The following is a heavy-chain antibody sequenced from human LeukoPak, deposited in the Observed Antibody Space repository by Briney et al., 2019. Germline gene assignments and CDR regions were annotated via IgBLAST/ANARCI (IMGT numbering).Heavy chain of an antibody. CDR3: ARRRGYYTWFDP. J-gene: IGHJ5*02. D-gene: IGHD3-3*01. CDR1: GGSISSYY. CDR2: IYYSGST. V-gene: IGHV4-59*01. Sequence: SETLSLTCTVSGGSISSYYWSWIRQPPGKGLEWIGYIYYSGSTNYNPSLKSRVTISVDTSKNQFSLKLSSVTAADTAVYYCARRRGYYTWFDPWGQGTLVTVSS.